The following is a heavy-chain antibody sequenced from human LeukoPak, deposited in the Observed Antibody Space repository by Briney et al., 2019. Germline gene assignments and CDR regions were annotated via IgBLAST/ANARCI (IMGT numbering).Heavy chain of an antibody. CDR2: ISSSSSTI. J-gene: IGHJ4*02. D-gene: IGHD3-22*01. V-gene: IGHV3-48*04. Sequence: GGSLRLSCAASGFTFSSYSMNWVRQAPGKGLEWVSYISSSSSTIYYADSVKGRFTISRDNAKNSLYLQMNSLRAEDTAVYYCARVMKRYYYDSSGYHPDYWGQGTLVTVSS. CDR3: ARVMKRYYYDSSGYHPDY. CDR1: GFTFSSYS.